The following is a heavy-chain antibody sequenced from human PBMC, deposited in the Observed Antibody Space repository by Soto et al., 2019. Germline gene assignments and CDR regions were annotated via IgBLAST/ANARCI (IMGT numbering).Heavy chain of an antibody. CDR1: GYTFTSYD. CDR3: ARSPPRVERNNYAGGWFDP. Sequence: QVQLVQSGAEVKKPGASVKVSCKASGYTFTSYDINWVRQATGQGLEWMGWMNPNSGNTGYPQKFQSRVTMTRNTSLSTAYMELSSLRFEDTAVYYCARSPPRVERNNYAGGWFDPWGQGTLVTVSS. V-gene: IGHV1-8*01. CDR2: MNPNSGNT. J-gene: IGHJ5*02. D-gene: IGHD4-4*01.